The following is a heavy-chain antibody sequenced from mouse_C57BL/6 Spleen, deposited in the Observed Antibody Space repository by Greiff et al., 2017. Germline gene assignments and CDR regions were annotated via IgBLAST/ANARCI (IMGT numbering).Heavy chain of an antibody. D-gene: IGHD1-1*01. CDR2: IEPANGNT. CDR1: GFNIKNTY. CDR3: AREGPITTVVAYYAMDY. V-gene: IGHV14-3*01. Sequence: VQLKESVAELVRPGASVKLSCTASGFNIKNTYMHWVKQRPEQGLEWIGRIEPANGNTKYAPKFQGKATITADTSSNTAYLQLSSLTSEDTAIYYCAREGPITTVVAYYAMDYWGQGTSVTVSS. J-gene: IGHJ4*01.